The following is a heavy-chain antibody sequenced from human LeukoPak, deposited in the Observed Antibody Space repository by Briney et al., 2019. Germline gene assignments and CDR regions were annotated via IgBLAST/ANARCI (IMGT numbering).Heavy chain of an antibody. Sequence: GGSLRLSCAASGFTFSSYEMNWVRQAPGKGLEWISYISSSGSTIYYADSVKGRFTISRDNAKNSLYLQMNSLRAEDTAVYYCAREVVGTTSEFDFWGQGTLVTVSS. CDR2: ISSSGSTI. CDR3: AREVVGTTSEFDF. D-gene: IGHD1-26*01. V-gene: IGHV3-48*03. CDR1: GFTFSSYE. J-gene: IGHJ4*02.